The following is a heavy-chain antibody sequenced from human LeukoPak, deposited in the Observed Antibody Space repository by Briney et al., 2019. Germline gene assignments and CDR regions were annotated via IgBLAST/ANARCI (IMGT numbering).Heavy chain of an antibody. J-gene: IGHJ6*03. CDR2: INPNSGDA. Sequence: ASVKVSCKASGYTFTDYYMHWVRQAPGQGLEWMGWINPNSGDANSAQKFQGRVTMTRDTSVSTAYMDLSSVTSDDTAIYFCARSAGHCSNGICFTDYYMDVWGRGTTVTVSS. V-gene: IGHV1-2*02. CDR3: ARSAGHCSNGICFTDYYMDV. CDR1: GYTFTDYY. D-gene: IGHD2-8*01.